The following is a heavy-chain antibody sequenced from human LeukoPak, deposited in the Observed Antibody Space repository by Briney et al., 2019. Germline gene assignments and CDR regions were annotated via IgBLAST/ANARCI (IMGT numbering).Heavy chain of an antibody. CDR3: ARGPSGYHNT. CDR1: GFTFSTYW. Sequence: GGSLRLSCAASGFTFSTYWMHWVRQAPGKGLVWVSRISSDGSNTNYADSVKGRFTVSRDNAKNTLYLQMNSLRAEDTAVYYCARGPSGYHNTGGQGTLVTVSS. CDR2: ISSDGSNT. V-gene: IGHV3-74*01. J-gene: IGHJ4*02. D-gene: IGHD5-12*01.